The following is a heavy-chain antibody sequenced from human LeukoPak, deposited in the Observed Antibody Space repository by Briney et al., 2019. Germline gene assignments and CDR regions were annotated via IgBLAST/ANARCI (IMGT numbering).Heavy chain of an antibody. Sequence: PGGSLRLSCAASGFTFSDYYMSWIRQAPGKGLEWVSYISSSGSTIYYADSVKGRFTISRDNAKNSLYLQMNSLRAEDTAVYYCARGVVPAAMDPYFDYWGQGTLVTVSS. CDR2: ISSSGSTI. V-gene: IGHV3-11*01. CDR3: ARGVVPAAMDPYFDY. D-gene: IGHD2-2*01. CDR1: GFTFSDYY. J-gene: IGHJ4*02.